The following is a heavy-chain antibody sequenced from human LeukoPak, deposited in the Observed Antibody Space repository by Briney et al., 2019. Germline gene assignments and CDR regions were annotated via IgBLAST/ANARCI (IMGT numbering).Heavy chain of an antibody. CDR1: GGSISSSSYY. J-gene: IGHJ3*02. V-gene: IGHV4-39*07. D-gene: IGHD5-18*01. CDR2: IYYSGST. CDR3: ARVNTAMVTTDALDI. Sequence: PSETLSLTCTVSGGSISSSSYYWGWIRQPPGKGLEWIGSIYYSGSTYYNPSLKSRVTISVDTSKNQFSLKLSSVTAADTAVYYCARVNTAMVTTDALDIWGQGTMVTVSS.